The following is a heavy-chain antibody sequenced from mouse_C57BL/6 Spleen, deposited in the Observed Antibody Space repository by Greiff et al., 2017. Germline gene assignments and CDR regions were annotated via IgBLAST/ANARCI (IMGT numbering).Heavy chain of an antibody. CDR3: ARRIDYYGSDYYAMDY. J-gene: IGHJ4*01. V-gene: IGHV1-19*01. D-gene: IGHD1-1*01. Sequence: EVKLMESGPVLVKPGASVKMSCKASGYTFTDYYMNWVKQSHGKSLEWIGVINPYNGGTSYNQKFKGKATLTVDKSSSTAYMELNSLTSEDSAVYYCARRIDYYGSDYYAMDYWGQGTSVTVSS. CDR1: GYTFTDYY. CDR2: INPYNGGT.